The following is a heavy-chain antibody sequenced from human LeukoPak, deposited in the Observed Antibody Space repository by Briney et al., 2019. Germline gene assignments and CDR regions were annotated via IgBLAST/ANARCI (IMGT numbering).Heavy chain of an antibody. CDR1: GYTFTSYY. V-gene: IGHV1-46*01. Sequence: ASVKVSCKASGYTFTSYYMHWVRQAPGQGLEWMGIINPSGGSTSYAQKFQGRVTMTRDTSTSTVYMELSSLRSEDTAVYYCARDGIGSPGSNSYYYYGMDVWGQGTTVTVSS. CDR3: ARDGIGSPGSNSYYYYGMDV. D-gene: IGHD4-4*01. CDR2: INPSGGST. J-gene: IGHJ6*02.